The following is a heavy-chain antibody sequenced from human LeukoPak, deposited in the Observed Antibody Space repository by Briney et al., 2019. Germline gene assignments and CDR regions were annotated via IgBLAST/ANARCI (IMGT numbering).Heavy chain of an antibody. CDR1: GFTLSTYP. V-gene: IGHV3-30*04. J-gene: IGHJ4*02. D-gene: IGHD3-3*01. CDR3: VRLLDVDY. CDR2: ISYDGSNM. Sequence: PGTSLRLSCAASGFTLSTYPMHWVRQAPGKGLEWVAVISYDGSNMYYADSVKGRFTISRDNYKNTLYLQMNSLRAEDTAVYYCVRLLDVDYWGQGTLVTVSS.